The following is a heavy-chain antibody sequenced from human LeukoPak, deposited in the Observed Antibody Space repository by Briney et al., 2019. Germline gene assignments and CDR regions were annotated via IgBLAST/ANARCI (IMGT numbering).Heavy chain of an antibody. CDR1: GGTFSSYA. J-gene: IGHJ4*02. D-gene: IGHD3-22*01. CDR2: INTNTGNP. Sequence: GASVKVSCKASGGTFSSYAISWVRQAPGQGLEWMGWINTNTGNPTYAQGFTGRFVFSLDTSVSTAYLQISSLKAEDTAVYYCASTPLHYYYDSSLYFDYWGQGTLVTVSS. CDR3: ASTPLHYYYDSSLYFDY. V-gene: IGHV7-4-1*02.